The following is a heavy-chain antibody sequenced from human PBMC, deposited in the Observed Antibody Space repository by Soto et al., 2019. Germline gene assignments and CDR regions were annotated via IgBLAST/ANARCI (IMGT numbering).Heavy chain of an antibody. D-gene: IGHD6-13*01. CDR2: ISVYKSKT. J-gene: IGHJ4*02. CDR1: GYIFSSYG. CDR3: ARDHIIPAVGTLDF. V-gene: IGHV1-18*01. Sequence: GASVKVSCKATGYIFSSYGISWVRQVPGQGLEWMGWISVYKSKTNYAQKFQGRVILTTDTSTSTAYMELRTLRSDDTAVYYCARDHIIPAVGTLDFWGQGALVTVS.